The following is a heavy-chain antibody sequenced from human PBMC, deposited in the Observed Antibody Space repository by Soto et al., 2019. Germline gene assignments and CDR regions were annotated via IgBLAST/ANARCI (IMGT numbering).Heavy chain of an antibody. CDR3: ARTVVVLAVTPTRHYFDY. CDR1: GFTFSSYW. Sequence: PGGSLRLSCAASGFTFSSYWMHWVRQAPGKGLVWVSRINSDGSNTYYADSVKGRVTISRDNSKNTMYLQMNSLRVGDTAVYYCARTVVVLAVTPTRHYFDYWGPGTLVTVSS. D-gene: IGHD2-15*01. V-gene: IGHV3-74*01. J-gene: IGHJ4*02. CDR2: INSDGSNT.